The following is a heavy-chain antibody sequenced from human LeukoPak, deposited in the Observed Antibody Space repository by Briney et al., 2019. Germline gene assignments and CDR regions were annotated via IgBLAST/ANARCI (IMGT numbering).Heavy chain of an antibody. V-gene: IGHV1-24*01. J-gene: IGHJ4*02. CDR1: GYTLTELS. CDR3: ATDFPPKSDVFDY. CDR2: FDPGDGET. D-gene: IGHD3-16*01. Sequence: ASVKVSCKVSGYTLTELSMHWVRQAPGKGLEWMGGFDPGDGETIYAQKFQGRVTMTGDTSTDTAYMELSSLRSEDTAVYYCATDFPPKSDVFDYWGQGTLVTVSS.